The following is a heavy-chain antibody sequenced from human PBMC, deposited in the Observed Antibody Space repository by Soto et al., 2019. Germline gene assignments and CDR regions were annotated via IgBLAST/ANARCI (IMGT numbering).Heavy chain of an antibody. Sequence: PGGSLRLSCAASGFTFSTYSMNWVRQAPGKGLEWVSYISTSSSTIYYADSVKGRFTISRDNAKNSLYLQMNNLRADDTAIYYCAREAFTAAHYGMDVWGQGTTVTVSS. V-gene: IGHV3-48*04. J-gene: IGHJ6*02. CDR3: AREAFTAAHYGMDV. CDR2: ISTSSSTI. CDR1: GFTFSTYS. D-gene: IGHD3-16*01.